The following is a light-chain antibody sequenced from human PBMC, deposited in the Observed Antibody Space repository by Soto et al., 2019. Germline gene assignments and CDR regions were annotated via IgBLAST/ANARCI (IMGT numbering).Light chain of an antibody. CDR1: CSDVGGYNY. CDR3: SSYTTSNTRQIV. CDR2: DVS. V-gene: IGLV2-14*01. J-gene: IGLJ1*01. Sequence: QSALTQPASVSGSPGQSITISCTGTCSDVGGYNYVSWYQQHPGKAPKFMIYDVSNRPSGVSNRFSGSKSGNTASLTISGLQAEDEADYYCSSYTTSNTRQIVFGTGTKLTVL.